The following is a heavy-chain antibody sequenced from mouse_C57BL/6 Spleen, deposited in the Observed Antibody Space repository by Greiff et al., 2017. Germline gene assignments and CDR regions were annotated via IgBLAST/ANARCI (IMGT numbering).Heavy chain of an antibody. CDR2: IWSDGSS. CDR3: ARHGDYGNSYAMDY. J-gene: IGHJ4*01. D-gene: IGHD2-1*01. Sequence: QVQLKESGPGLVAPSQSLSITCTVSGFSLTSYGVHWVRQPPGKGLEWLVVIWSDGSSTYNSALKSRLSISKDNSKSQVFLKMNRLQTDDTAMYYCARHGDYGNSYAMDYWGQGTSVTVSS. CDR1: GFSLTSYG. V-gene: IGHV2-6-1*01.